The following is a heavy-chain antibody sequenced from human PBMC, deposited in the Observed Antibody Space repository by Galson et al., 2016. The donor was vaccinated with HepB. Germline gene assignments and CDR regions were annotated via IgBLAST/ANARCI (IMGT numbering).Heavy chain of an antibody. CDR3: TRGRESSDDFWRAIMDWYYDL. CDR1: GFTFNSFA. J-gene: IGHJ2*01. Sequence: SLRLSCAASGFTFNSFAMHWVRQAPGKGPEWVALISRDGYKKYFADSVKGRFSIFRDNSKNTLSLQMDSLTTEDSAVYYCTRGRESSDDFWRAIMDWYYDLWGRGTLVTVSS. V-gene: IGHV3-30*04. CDR2: ISRDGYKK. D-gene: IGHD3-3*01.